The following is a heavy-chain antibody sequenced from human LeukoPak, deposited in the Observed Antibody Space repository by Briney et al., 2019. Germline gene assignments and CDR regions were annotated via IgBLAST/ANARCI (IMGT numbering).Heavy chain of an antibody. CDR3: AGPICTDSPTHAFDI. Sequence: SETLSLTCAVSGGSISTYYWSWVRQPPGEGLEGIGYIYNSGSTNYNPSLKSRGTISRDTSTNHFSLKLSSDPASDTASYYCAGPICTDSPTHAFDIWGQGTMVTVSS. CDR2: IYNSGST. D-gene: IGHD2-8*02. J-gene: IGHJ3*02. V-gene: IGHV4-59*08. CDR1: GGSISTYY.